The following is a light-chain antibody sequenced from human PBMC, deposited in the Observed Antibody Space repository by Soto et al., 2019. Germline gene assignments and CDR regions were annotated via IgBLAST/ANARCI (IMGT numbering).Light chain of an antibody. CDR3: VPRDQPAKVSVA. CDR2: SNN. V-gene: IGLV1-44*01. Sequence: QLALPPPPSASGTPAQRVNIPCPGSISNIGSNTVNWYQQLPGTAPKLVIYSNNQRPSGVPYRFPGSKSGTSASLAIRGAHPEVRGTVSAVPRDQPAKVSVALGGG. J-gene: IGLJ2*01. CDR1: ISNIGSNT.